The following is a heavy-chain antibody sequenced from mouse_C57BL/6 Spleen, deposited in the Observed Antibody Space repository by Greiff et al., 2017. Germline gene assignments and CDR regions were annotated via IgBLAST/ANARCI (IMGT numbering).Heavy chain of an antibody. Sequence: VQLVESGAELARPGASVKLSCKASGYTFTSYGISWVKQRTGQGLEWIGEIYPRSGNTYYNEKFKGKATLTADKSSSTAYMELRSLTSEDSAVYFCARLRSYDYPAMDYWGQGTSVTVSS. CDR1: GYTFTSYG. V-gene: IGHV1-81*01. CDR3: ARLRSYDYPAMDY. CDR2: IYPRSGNT. J-gene: IGHJ4*01.